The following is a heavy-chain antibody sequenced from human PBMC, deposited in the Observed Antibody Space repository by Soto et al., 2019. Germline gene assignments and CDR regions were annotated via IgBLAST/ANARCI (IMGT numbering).Heavy chain of an antibody. CDR1: GSTFTSYV. D-gene: IGHD1-20*01. CDR2: ISAYNGDT. V-gene: IGHV1-18*01. Sequence: ASVKVSCKASGSTFTSYVISWVRQAPGQGLEWMGWISAYNGDTNYAQNLQGRVTMTTDTSTNTAHMELRSLRSDDTAVYYCARALRLTGTTRRLDVWGQGTTVTVSS. J-gene: IGHJ6*02. CDR3: ARALRLTGTTRRLDV.